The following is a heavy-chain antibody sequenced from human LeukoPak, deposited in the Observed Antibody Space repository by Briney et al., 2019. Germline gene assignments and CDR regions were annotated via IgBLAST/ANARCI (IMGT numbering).Heavy chain of an antibody. CDR3: AKSVRLDYYYYMDV. CDR1: GFTFSTYA. CDR2: ISGSGGST. D-gene: IGHD3-16*01. Sequence: GGSLRLSCAASGFTFSTYAMSWVRQAPGKGLEWVSAISGSGGSTYYADSVKGRFTISRDNSKNTLYLQMNSLRAEDTAVYYCAKSVRLDYYYYMDVWGKGTTVTVSS. J-gene: IGHJ6*03. V-gene: IGHV3-23*01.